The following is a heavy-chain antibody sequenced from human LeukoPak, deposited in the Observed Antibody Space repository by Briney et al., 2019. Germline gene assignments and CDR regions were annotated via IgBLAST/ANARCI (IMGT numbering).Heavy chain of an antibody. J-gene: IGHJ4*02. V-gene: IGHV4-59*01. Sequence: SETLSLTCTVSGGSISSYYWSWLRQPPGKGLEWIGYIYYSGSTNYNPSLKSRATISEDTSKNQFSLKLRSVTAADTAVYYCARSTGGWSYFDYWGQGTLVTVSS. CDR3: ARSTGGWSYFDY. CDR1: GGSISSYY. D-gene: IGHD6-19*01. CDR2: IYYSGST.